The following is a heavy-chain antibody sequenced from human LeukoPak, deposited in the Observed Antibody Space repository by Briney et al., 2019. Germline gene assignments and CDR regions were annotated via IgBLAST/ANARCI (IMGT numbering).Heavy chain of an antibody. CDR1: GFIFSSYG. CDR2: ISGSGGST. CDR3: AKVATYYYGSGSYYNYYYYYMDV. V-gene: IGHV3-23*01. D-gene: IGHD3-10*01. J-gene: IGHJ6*03. Sequence: PGGSLRLSCAASGFIFSSYGMSWVRQAPGKGLEWVSAISGSGGSTYYADSVKGRFTISRDNSKNTLYLQMNSLRAEDTAVYYCAKVATYYYGSGSYYNYYYYYMDVWGKGTTVTISS.